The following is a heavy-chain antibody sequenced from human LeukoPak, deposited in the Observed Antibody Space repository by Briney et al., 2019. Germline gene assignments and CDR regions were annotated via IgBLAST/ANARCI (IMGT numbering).Heavy chain of an antibody. V-gene: IGHV3-33*06. J-gene: IGHJ4*02. CDR3: AKELTVYNRGYYFDY. CDR1: QFTFSSYG. Sequence: GGSLRLSCAGSQFTFSSYGMHWVRQAPGKGLEGVAVIWYDGSKKYYADSVKGRFTISRDNSKNTLYLQMDSLRAEDTAVYYCAKELTVYNRGYYFDYWGQRTLVTVSS. D-gene: IGHD1-14*01. CDR2: IWYDGSKK.